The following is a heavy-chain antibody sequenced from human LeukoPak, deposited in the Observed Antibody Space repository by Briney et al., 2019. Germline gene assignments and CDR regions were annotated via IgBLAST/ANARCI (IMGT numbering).Heavy chain of an antibody. CDR1: GYTFTSYY. V-gene: IGHV1-46*01. J-gene: IGHJ4*02. D-gene: IGHD3-3*01. Sequence: ASVTVSCKASGYTFTSYYMHWVRQAPGQGLEWMGIINPSGGSTSYAQKFQGRVTMTRDTSTSTVYVELSSLRSEDTAVYYCARDTWSGSRRRYYFDYWGQGTLVTVSS. CDR3: ARDTWSGSRRRYYFDY. CDR2: INPSGGST.